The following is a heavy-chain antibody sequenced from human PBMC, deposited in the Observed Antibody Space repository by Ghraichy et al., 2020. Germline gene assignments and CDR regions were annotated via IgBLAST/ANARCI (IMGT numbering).Heavy chain of an antibody. CDR2: IKKDGSEK. CDR1: GFIFSSYW. V-gene: IGHV3-7*01. CDR3: ARDLGSGWYFDY. D-gene: IGHD6-19*01. Sequence: GGSLRLSCAASGFIFSSYWMSWVRQAPGKGLEWVANIKKDGSEKYYVDSVKGRFTISRDNAKNSLYLQMNGLRAEDTAVYYCARDLGSGWYFDYWGQGTLVTVSS. J-gene: IGHJ4*02.